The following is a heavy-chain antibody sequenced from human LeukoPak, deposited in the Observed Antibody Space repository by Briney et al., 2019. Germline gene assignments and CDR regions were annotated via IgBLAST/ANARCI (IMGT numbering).Heavy chain of an antibody. Sequence: SETLSLTCTVSGGSIRTYYWSWIRQPPGKGLEWIGYIYTSGSTNYNPSLKSRVTMSLDTSENRFSLKLSSVTAADTAVYYCARGDFYRYYFDYWGQGTLVTVSS. CDR1: GGSIRTYY. CDR3: ARGDFYRYYFDY. CDR2: IYTSGST. D-gene: IGHD2/OR15-2a*01. J-gene: IGHJ4*02. V-gene: IGHV4-4*09.